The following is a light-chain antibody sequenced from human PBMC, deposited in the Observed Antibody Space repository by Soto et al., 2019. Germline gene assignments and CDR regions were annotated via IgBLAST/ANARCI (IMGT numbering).Light chain of an antibody. V-gene: IGKV1-12*01. CDR3: QEVNSFPRA. CDR1: QDISTW. Sequence: DIQMTQSPPSLAASVGDTVTITCRASQDISTWLAWYQQNPGKVPKVLIYAASTLQPGVPSRFSGGGSGTDFSLTISSLQPEDFATYYCQEVNSFPRAFGQGTKLEIK. CDR2: AAS. J-gene: IGKJ2*01.